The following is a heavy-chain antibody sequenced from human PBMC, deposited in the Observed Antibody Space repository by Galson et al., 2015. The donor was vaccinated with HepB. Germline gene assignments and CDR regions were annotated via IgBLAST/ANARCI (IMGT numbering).Heavy chain of an antibody. J-gene: IGHJ4*02. CDR1: GGTFSSYT. D-gene: IGHD3-10*01. Sequence: SVKVSCKASGGTFSSYTISWVRQAPGQGLEWMGRIIPILGIANYAQKFQGRVTITADKSTSTAYMELSGLRSEDTAVYYCARASRVRGVITTYFDYWGQGTLVTVSS. V-gene: IGHV1-69*02. CDR2: IIPILGIA. CDR3: ARASRVRGVITTYFDY.